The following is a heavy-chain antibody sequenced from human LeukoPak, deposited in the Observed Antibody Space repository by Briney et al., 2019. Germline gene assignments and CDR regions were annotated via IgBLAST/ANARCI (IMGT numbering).Heavy chain of an antibody. J-gene: IGHJ6*03. D-gene: IGHD6-19*01. Sequence: PSETLSLTCTVSGGSISSSRYYWRWIRQPPGKGLEWIGRIDNNGSTSYTPSLNSRVTISVDTSKNQFSLKLSSVTATDTAVYYCATHPYSNGNNDYNMDVWGQGTTVTVSS. CDR3: ATHPYSNGNNDYNMDV. CDR2: IDNNGST. CDR1: GGSISSSRYY. V-gene: IGHV4-39*01.